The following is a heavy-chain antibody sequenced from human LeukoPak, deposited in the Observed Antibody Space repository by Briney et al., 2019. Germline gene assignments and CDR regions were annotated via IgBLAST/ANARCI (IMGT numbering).Heavy chain of an antibody. Sequence: PGGSLRLSCAASGFTFSSYSMNWVRQAPGKGLEWVSSISSSSSYIYYADSVKGRFTISRDNAKNSLYLQMNSLRAEDTAVYYCARWDQGAVTTDWFDPWGQGTLVTVSS. V-gene: IGHV3-21*01. CDR3: ARWDQGAVTTDWFDP. D-gene: IGHD4-17*01. CDR1: GFTFSSYS. J-gene: IGHJ5*02. CDR2: ISSSSSYI.